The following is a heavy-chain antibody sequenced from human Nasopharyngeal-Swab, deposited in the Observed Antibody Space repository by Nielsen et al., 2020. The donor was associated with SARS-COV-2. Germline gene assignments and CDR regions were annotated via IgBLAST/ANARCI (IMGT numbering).Heavy chain of an antibody. CDR3: ARERDRGFDI. CDR2: TEIGGTT. V-gene: IGHV3-53*01. CDR1: GLTVSSTY. D-gene: IGHD3-22*01. Sequence: GGSLRLSCAVSGLTVSSTYMSWVRQAPGKGLEWVSVTEIGGTTYYADSVKGRFTISRDNSKNTLYLQMNSLRAEDTAVYYCARERDRGFDIWGQGTMVTVSS. J-gene: IGHJ3*02.